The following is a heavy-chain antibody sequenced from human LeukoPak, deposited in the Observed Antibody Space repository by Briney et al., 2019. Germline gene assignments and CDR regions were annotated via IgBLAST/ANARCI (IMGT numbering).Heavy chain of an antibody. V-gene: IGHV4-59*01. D-gene: IGHD1-7*01. Sequence: SETLSLTCTVSGGSISSYYWSWIRQPPGKGLEWIGYIYYSGSTNYNPSLKSRVTISVDTSKNQFSLKLSSVTAADTAVYYCARVRTTRNWFDPWDQGTLVTVSS. CDR1: GGSISSYY. CDR2: IYYSGST. CDR3: ARVRTTRNWFDP. J-gene: IGHJ5*02.